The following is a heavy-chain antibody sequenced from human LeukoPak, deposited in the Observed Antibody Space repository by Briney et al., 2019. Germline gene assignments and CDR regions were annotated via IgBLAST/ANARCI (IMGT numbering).Heavy chain of an antibody. CDR3: ARHIRLVITNWFDP. CDR2: INHSGST. V-gene: IGHV4-34*01. Sequence: SETLSLTCAVYGRSFSGYYWSWIRQPPGKGLEWIGEINHSGSTNYNPSLKSRVTISVDTSKNQFSLKLSSVTAADTAVYYCARHIRLVITNWFDPWGQGTLVTVSS. D-gene: IGHD3-9*01. CDR1: GRSFSGYY. J-gene: IGHJ5*02.